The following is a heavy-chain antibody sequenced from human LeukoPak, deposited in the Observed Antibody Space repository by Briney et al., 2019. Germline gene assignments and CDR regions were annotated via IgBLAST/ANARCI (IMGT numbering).Heavy chain of an antibody. D-gene: IGHD2-15*01. J-gene: IGHJ4*02. V-gene: IGHV3-48*02. CDR3: ARIFRN. CDR1: GFTFSSYG. CDR2: ISGSSSTI. Sequence: GGSLRLSCAASGFTFSSYGMNWVRQAPGKGPEWVSYISGSSSTIYYSDSVKGRFTISRDNAKNSLYLQMNSLRDEDTAVYYCARIFRNWGQGTLVTVSS.